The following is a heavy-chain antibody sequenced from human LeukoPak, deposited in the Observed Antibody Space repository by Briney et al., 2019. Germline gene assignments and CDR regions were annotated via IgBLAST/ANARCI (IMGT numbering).Heavy chain of an antibody. CDR1: GGSISTSNYY. CDR2: IFYSGST. Sequence: SETLSLTCTVSGGSISTSNYYWGWIRQPPGKGLEWIGNIFYSGSTYYNPSLKSRVTISVDTSKNQFSLKLSSVTAADTAVYYCARNYYDSSGYYYYYYMDVWGKGTTVTVSS. V-gene: IGHV4-39*07. J-gene: IGHJ6*03. D-gene: IGHD3-22*01. CDR3: ARNYYDSSGYYYYYYMDV.